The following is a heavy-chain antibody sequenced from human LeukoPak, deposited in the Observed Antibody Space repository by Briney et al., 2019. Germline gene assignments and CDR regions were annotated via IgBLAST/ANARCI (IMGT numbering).Heavy chain of an antibody. CDR1: GLSLSTSGVG. D-gene: IGHD2-21*02. V-gene: IGHV2-5*02. CDR2: IYWVDEK. Sequence: SGPTLVNPTQTLTLTCTFSGLSLSTSGVGVGWIRQPPGKALEWLALIYWVDEKRYSPSLKSRLTITKDTSKNQVVLTMTNTDPVDTATYYCAHRPLQGYFDYWGQGTLVTVSS. J-gene: IGHJ4*02. CDR3: AHRPLQGYFDY.